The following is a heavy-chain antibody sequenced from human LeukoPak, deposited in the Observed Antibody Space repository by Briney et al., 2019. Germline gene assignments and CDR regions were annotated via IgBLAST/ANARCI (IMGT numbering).Heavy chain of an antibody. D-gene: IGHD3-10*01. CDR1: GFSFRSYS. J-gene: IGHJ4*02. V-gene: IGHV3-48*04. CDR2: IGGGGDAI. Sequence: GGSLRLPCAASGFSFRSYSLNWVRQSPGKGLEWISYIGGGGDAIYYADSVRGHFTISRDNAKNSVYLQMNSLRVEDTAVYYCVRGGQGRGDYFDYWGQGTLVTVSS. CDR3: VRGGQGRGDYFDY.